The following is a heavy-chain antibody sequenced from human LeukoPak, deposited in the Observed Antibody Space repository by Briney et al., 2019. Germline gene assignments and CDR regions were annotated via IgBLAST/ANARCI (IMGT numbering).Heavy chain of an antibody. J-gene: IGHJ4*02. V-gene: IGHV3-74*01. Sequence: AGGSLRLSCAASGFTFSNYWMHWVRQAPGEGLVWVSRISSDGSSTTYADSVKGRFTISRDNAKNTLYLQMNSLRAEDTAIYYCGRGFALVPAGIPDYWGQGILVTVSS. CDR2: ISSDGSST. D-gene: IGHD2-2*01. CDR3: GRGFALVPAGIPDY. CDR1: GFTFSNYW.